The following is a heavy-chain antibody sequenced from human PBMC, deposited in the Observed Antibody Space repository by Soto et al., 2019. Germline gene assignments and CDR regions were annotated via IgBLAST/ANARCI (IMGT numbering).Heavy chain of an antibody. Sequence: PSETLSLTCTVSGGSISSGDYYWSWIRQPPGKGLEWIGYIYYSGSTYYNPSLKSRVTISVDTSKNQFSLKLSSVTAADTAVYYCARLLIGGWGMDVWGQGTTVTVS. D-gene: IGHD3-10*01. CDR2: IYYSGST. CDR1: GGSISSGDYY. CDR3: ARLLIGGWGMDV. V-gene: IGHV4-30-4*01. J-gene: IGHJ6*02.